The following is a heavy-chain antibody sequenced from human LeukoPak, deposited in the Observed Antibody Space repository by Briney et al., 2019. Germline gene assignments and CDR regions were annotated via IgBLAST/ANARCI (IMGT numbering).Heavy chain of an antibody. CDR1: EYTSTSSV. D-gene: IGHD3-10*01. Sequence: GASVRFFCKACEYTSTSSVLFWVRRAPAQRQVWMGWINAGNGNTKYSQNFQGRVTITRDTSASTAYMELSSLRSEDTAVYYCAREEEYYYGSGSYFDYWGQGTLVTVSS. J-gene: IGHJ4*02. V-gene: IGHV1-3*01. CDR2: INAGNGNT. CDR3: AREEEYYYGSGSYFDY.